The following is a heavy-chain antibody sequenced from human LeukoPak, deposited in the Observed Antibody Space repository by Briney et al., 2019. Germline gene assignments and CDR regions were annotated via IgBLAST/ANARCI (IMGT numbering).Heavy chain of an antibody. V-gene: IGHV5-51*01. J-gene: IGHJ3*02. Sequence: GESLKISCQGSGYSFTSYWIGWVRQMPGKGLEWMGIIYPGDSETRYSPSFQGQVTISADKSISTAYLQWSSLKASDTAMYYCARHDHSSSWDAFDIWGQGTMVTVSS. CDR1: GYSFTSYW. CDR2: IYPGDSET. D-gene: IGHD6-13*01. CDR3: ARHDHSSSWDAFDI.